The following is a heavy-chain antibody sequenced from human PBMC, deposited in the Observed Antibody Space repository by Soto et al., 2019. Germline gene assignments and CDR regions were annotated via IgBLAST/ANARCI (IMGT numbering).Heavy chain of an antibody. CDR1: GFIFSNNG. CDR2: MSYDGSDT. V-gene: IGHV3-30*02. CDR3: TIVRVADSALDH. D-gene: IGHD3-10*02. J-gene: IGHJ4*02. Sequence: GSLRLSCVGSGFIFSNNGMHWVRQTPGKVLEWVAFMSYDGSDTFYADSVKGRFTISRDNSKNTLFLHMSNLRAEDTAMYYCTIVRVADSALDHWGQGXLVTVPQ.